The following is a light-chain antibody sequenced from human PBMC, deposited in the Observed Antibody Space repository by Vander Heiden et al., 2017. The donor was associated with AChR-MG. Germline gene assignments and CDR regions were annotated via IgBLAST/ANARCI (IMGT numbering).Light chain of an antibody. V-gene: IGLV8-61*01. CDR1: SGPVSSGYY. J-gene: IGLJ3*02. Sequence: TGVTQEPSSSVSPVGTVTLTCGLSSGPVSSGYYPSRYQQTHGHSPRPLVFSTDTRSSGVPARFSGFILGNKAALTITGAQAHDESDYYGLLYMGSGVWVFGGGTKLTVL. CDR3: LLYMGSGVWV. CDR2: STD.